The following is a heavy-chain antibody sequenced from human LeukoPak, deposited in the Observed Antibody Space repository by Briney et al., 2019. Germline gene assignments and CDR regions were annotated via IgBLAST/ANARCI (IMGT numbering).Heavy chain of an antibody. CDR1: GYTFTGYY. CDR3: ARASSEWLRLRNPYNWFDP. Sequence: ASVKVSCKASGYTFTGYYMHWVRQAPGQGLEWMGWINPNSGGTNYAQKFQGRVTMTRDTSISTAYMELSRLRSDDTAVYYCARASSEWLRLRNPYNWFDPWGQGTLVTVSS. V-gene: IGHV1-2*02. D-gene: IGHD5-12*01. J-gene: IGHJ5*02. CDR2: INPNSGGT.